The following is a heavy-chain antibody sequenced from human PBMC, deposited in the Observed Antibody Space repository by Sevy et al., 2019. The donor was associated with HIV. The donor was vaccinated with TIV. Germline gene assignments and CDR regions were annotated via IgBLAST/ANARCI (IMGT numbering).Heavy chain of an antibody. D-gene: IGHD3-3*01. CDR2: IYYSGST. CDR3: ARAHGFLEWLPFDY. V-gene: IGHV4-59*01. J-gene: IGHJ4*02. Sequence: SETLSLTCTVSGGSISSYYWSWIRQPPEKGLEWIGYIYYSGSTNYNPSLKSRVTISVDTSKNQFSLKLSSVTAADTAVYYCARAHGFLEWLPFDYWGQGTLVTVSS. CDR1: GGSISSYY.